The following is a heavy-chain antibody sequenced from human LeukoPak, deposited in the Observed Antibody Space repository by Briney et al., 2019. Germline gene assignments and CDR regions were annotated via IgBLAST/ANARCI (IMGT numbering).Heavy chain of an antibody. CDR1: GYTFTSYG. D-gene: IGHD2-2*01. J-gene: IGHJ4*02. V-gene: IGHV1-18*01. CDR3: ARDRVIPSANFLFDY. Sequence: ASVKVSCKASGYTFTSYGISWVRQAPGQGLEWMGWIGAYNDNTNYAQSLQGRVTVTTDTSTNTAYMELRSLRSDDTAVYYCARDRVIPSANFLFDYRGQGTLVTVSS. CDR2: IGAYNDNT.